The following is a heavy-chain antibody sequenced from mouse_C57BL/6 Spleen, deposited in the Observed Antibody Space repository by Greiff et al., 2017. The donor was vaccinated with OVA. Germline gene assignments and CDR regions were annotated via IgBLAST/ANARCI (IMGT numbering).Heavy chain of an antibody. D-gene: IGHD1-1*01. Sequence: VKLQQPGAELVRPGSSVKLSCKASGYTFTSYWMDWVKQRPGQGLEWIGNIYPSDSETHYNQKFKDKATLTVGKSSSTAYMQLSSLTSEDSAVYYCARQDYGSSYEAYWGQGTLVTVSA. J-gene: IGHJ3*01. CDR1: GYTFTSYW. CDR2: IYPSDSET. V-gene: IGHV1-61*01. CDR3: ARQDYGSSYEAY.